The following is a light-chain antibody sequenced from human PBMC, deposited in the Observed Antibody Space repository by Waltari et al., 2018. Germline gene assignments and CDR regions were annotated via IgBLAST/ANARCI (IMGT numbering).Light chain of an antibody. CDR3: CSQSSYNGVI. J-gene: IGLJ2*01. Sequence: QFPLSQPASVSESPGQPIPIPSTEGSSDVGGDDLFSWYQDHPGQAPKVIIYDVNNRPSGVSDRFSGSKSGNTASLTISGLQAEDEANYYCCSQSSYNGVIFGGGTKLTVL. CDR1: SSDVGGDDL. CDR2: DVN. V-gene: IGLV2-14*03.